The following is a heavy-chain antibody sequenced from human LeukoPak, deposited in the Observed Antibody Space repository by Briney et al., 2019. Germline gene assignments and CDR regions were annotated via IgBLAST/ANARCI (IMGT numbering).Heavy chain of an antibody. Sequence: SETLSLTCTVSGGSLSSSSYYWGWIRQPPGKGLEWIGSIYYSGSTYYNPSLKSRVTISVDTSKNQFSLKLSSVTAADTAVYYCATAMIVVAVFDYWGQGTLVTVSS. CDR1: GGSLSSSSYY. V-gene: IGHV4-39*01. CDR3: ATAMIVVAVFDY. CDR2: IYYSGST. D-gene: IGHD3-22*01. J-gene: IGHJ4*02.